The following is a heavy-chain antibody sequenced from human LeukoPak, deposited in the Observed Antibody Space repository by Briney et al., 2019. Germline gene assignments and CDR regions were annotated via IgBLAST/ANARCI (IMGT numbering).Heavy chain of an antibody. CDR3: TRGRDEHSITYYYYYYMDV. D-gene: IGHD6-6*01. V-gene: IGHV6-1*01. Sequence: SQTLSLTCAISGDSVSSNSATWNWIRQSPSRGLEWLGRTYYRSKWYNDYAVSVKSRITINPDTSKNQSSLQLNSVTPEDTAVYYCTRGRDEHSITYYYYYYMDVWGKGTTVTVSS. CDR1: GDSVSSNSAT. J-gene: IGHJ6*03. CDR2: TYYRSKWYN.